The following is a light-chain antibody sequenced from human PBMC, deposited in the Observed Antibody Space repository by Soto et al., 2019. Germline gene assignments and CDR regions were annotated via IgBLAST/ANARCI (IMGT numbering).Light chain of an antibody. Sequence: EIVLTQSPGTLSLSPGERATLSCRASQSVSSSYLAWYQQKPGQAPRLLIYGASSRATGIPDRFSGSGSGTDFTLTLSRLEPVDFAVYYCQQYGSSPFTFGPGTNVGIQ. J-gene: IGKJ3*01. CDR2: GAS. CDR1: QSVSSSY. CDR3: QQYGSSPFT. V-gene: IGKV3-20*01.